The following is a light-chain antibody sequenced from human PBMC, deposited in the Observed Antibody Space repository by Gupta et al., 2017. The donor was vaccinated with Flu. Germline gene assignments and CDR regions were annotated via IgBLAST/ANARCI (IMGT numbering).Light chain of an antibody. CDR1: QSVSKY. V-gene: IGKV3-11*01. Sequence: ELVLTQSPATLPLSPGATATLSFKPSQSVSKYLAWYQQKPGQAPRLLMYEASNRATGIAARFSGRGAGTDLTLTISSLEPEDLAVYFCEQRNNGPTFGGGTKVEIK. J-gene: IGKJ4*01. CDR3: EQRNNGPT. CDR2: EAS.